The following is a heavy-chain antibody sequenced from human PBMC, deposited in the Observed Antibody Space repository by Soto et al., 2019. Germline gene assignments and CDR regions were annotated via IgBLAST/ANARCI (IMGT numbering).Heavy chain of an antibody. J-gene: IGHJ4*02. CDR3: AKALQTYYYDTSGGY. CDR2: ISYDGSNK. D-gene: IGHD3-22*01. Sequence: QVQLVESGGGVVQPGRSLRLSCAASGFTFSSYGMHWVRQAPGKGLEWVAVISYDGSNKYYADSVKGRFTISRDNSKYTLFLQMNSLRAEDTDVYYCAKALQTYYYDTSGGYWGQGTLVTVSS. CDR1: GFTFSSYG. V-gene: IGHV3-30*18.